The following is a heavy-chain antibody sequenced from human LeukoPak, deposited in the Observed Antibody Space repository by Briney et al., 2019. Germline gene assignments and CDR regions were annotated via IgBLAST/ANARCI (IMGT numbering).Heavy chain of an antibody. D-gene: IGHD3-22*01. V-gene: IGHV3-23*01. CDR2: ISGSGGST. CDR3: AKDRYYYDSSGYYFVDY. CDR1: GFTFSSCA. J-gene: IGHJ4*02. Sequence: GGSLRLSCAASGFTFSSCAMSWVRQAPGKGLEWVSAISGSGGSTYYADSVKGRFTISRDNSKNTLYLQMNSLRAEDTAVYYCAKDRYYYDSSGYYFVDYWGQGTLVTVSS.